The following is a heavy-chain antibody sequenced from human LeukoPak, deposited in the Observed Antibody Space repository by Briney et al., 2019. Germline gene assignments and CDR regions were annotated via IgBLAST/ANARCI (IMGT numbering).Heavy chain of an antibody. V-gene: IGHV1-46*01. CDR3: TRVKSYYYDTSDKDAFDI. Sequence: ASVKVSCKASGYTFTSHFMHWVRQAPGQGLEWMGIINPRGGSTSYTQKFQGRVTMTRDTSTSTVYMELSSLRSEDTAVYYCTRVKSYYYDTSDKDAFDIWGQGTMVTVSS. CDR1: GYTFTSHF. CDR2: INPRGGST. J-gene: IGHJ3*02. D-gene: IGHD3-22*01.